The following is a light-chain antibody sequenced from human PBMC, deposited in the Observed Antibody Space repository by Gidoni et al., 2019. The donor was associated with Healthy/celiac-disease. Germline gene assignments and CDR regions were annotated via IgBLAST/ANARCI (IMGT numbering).Light chain of an antibody. Sequence: DIEMTQSPSTLSASVGDRVTITCRASKSISSWLAWHQQKPGKAPKLLIYKASSLESGVPSRFSGSGSGIEFTITISSLQPDDFANYYCQQYNSYWTFGQGTKVEIK. CDR1: KSISSW. J-gene: IGKJ1*01. CDR2: KAS. V-gene: IGKV1-5*03. CDR3: QQYNSYWT.